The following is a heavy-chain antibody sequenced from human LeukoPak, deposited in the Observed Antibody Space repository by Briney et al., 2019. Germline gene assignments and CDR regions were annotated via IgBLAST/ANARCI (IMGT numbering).Heavy chain of an antibody. V-gene: IGHV3-7*01. CDR3: AGLRGPAARGHYYYYMDV. CDR1: GFTFSSYW. Sequence: GGSLRLSCAASGFTFSSYWMSWVRQAPGKGLEWVANIKQDGSEKYYVDSVKGRFTISRDNAKNSLYLQMNSLRAEDTAVYYCAGLRGPAARGHYYYYMDVWGKGTTVTVSS. J-gene: IGHJ6*03. CDR2: IKQDGSEK. D-gene: IGHD2-2*01.